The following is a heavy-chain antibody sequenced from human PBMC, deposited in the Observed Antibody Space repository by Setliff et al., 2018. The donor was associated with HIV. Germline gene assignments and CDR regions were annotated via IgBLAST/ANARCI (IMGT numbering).Heavy chain of an antibody. CDR1: GYSISSGYY. D-gene: IGHD6-19*01. V-gene: IGHV4-38-2*01. J-gene: IGHJ3*02. Sequence: TLSLTCAVSGYSISSGYYWGWIRQPPGKGLEWIGSIYHSGSTYYNPSLKSRVTISVDTSKNQFSLKLSSVTAADTAVYYCARSRGAGYSSGWYGGSYAFDIWGQGTMVTVSS. CDR3: ARSRGAGYSSGWYGGSYAFDI. CDR2: IYHSGST.